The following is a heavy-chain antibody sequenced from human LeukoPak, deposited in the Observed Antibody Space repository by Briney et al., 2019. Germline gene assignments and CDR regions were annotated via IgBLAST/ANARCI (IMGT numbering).Heavy chain of an antibody. CDR2: INHSGST. D-gene: IGHD3-10*01. Sequence: SETLSLTCTVSGGSNSSYYWSWIRQPPGKGLEWIGEINHSGSTNYNPSLKSRVTISVDTSKNQFSLKLSSVTAADTAVYYCARGALGRYYGSGSYFGWFDPWGQGTLVTVSS. CDR1: GGSNSSYY. CDR3: ARGALGRYYGSGSYFGWFDP. V-gene: IGHV4-34*01. J-gene: IGHJ5*02.